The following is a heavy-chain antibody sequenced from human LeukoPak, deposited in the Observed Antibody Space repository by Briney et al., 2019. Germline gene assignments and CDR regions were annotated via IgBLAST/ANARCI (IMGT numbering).Heavy chain of an antibody. J-gene: IGHJ6*03. CDR2: IYTSGST. D-gene: IGHD5-24*01. CDR1: GGSISSYY. CDR3: ARDSTMATISSLYYYMDV. V-gene: IGHV4-4*07. Sequence: PSESVSPVYTVSGGSISSYYWSWIRQPAGKGLEWIGRIYTSGSTNYNPSLNGGAVIAVDKSKNQFSLKLSSVTAADTAVYYCARDSTMATISSLYYYMDVWGKGTPVTVSS.